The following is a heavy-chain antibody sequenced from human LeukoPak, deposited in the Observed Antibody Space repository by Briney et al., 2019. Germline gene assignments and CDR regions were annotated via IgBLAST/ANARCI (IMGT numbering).Heavy chain of an antibody. CDR3: ARLVSGSDY. V-gene: IGHV1-2*02. D-gene: IGHD6-25*01. CDR1: GYSFSGSY. J-gene: IGHJ4*02. Sequence: GASVTVSCKASGYSFSGSYLHWVRQAPGQKLEWMGWIDPNNGVTKYAQKFQDRVTMTRDTAISTAYMELRRLRSDDTAVFYCARLVSGSDYWGQGTLVTVS. CDR2: IDPNNGVT.